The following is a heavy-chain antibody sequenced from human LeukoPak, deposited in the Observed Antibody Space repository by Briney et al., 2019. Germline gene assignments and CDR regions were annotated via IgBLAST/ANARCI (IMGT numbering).Heavy chain of an antibody. Sequence: GGSLRLSCAASGFTFDDYGMSWVRQAPGKGLEWVSGINWNGGSTGYADSVKGRFTISRDNAKNSLYLQMNSLRAEDTALYYCARTDSSGWYSYYYYYYYMDVWGKGTTVTVSS. J-gene: IGHJ6*03. CDR1: GFTFDDYG. V-gene: IGHV3-20*04. CDR2: INWNGGST. D-gene: IGHD6-19*01. CDR3: ARTDSSGWYSYYYYYYYMDV.